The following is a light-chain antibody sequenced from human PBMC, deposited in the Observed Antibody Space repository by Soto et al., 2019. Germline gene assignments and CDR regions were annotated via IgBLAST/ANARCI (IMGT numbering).Light chain of an antibody. V-gene: IGLV2-11*01. CDR2: DVS. Sequence: QSVLTQPRSVSGSPGQSLSISCTGTNSDVGAYNYVSWYQHHPGKAPKFIIYDVSKRPSGVPDRFSGSKSGNTASLTISGLRAEDEADYYCCSYAGTYSYLFGTGTKLTVL. CDR1: NSDVGAYNY. J-gene: IGLJ1*01. CDR3: CSYAGTYSYL.